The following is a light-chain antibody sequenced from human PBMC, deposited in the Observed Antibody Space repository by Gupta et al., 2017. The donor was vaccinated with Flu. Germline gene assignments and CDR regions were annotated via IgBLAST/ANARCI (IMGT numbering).Light chain of an antibody. J-gene: IGKJ5*01. CDR1: QSVRSD. CDR3: QQYNNGPPIT. CDR2: GAS. V-gene: IGKV3-15*01. Sequence: ATLSVSPGESATLSGRASQSVRSDLAGYQQKPGKATRLLIKGASTRATGIPARFIGSGSGTEFTLTISSLQSEDFAVYYCQQYNNGPPITFGQGT.